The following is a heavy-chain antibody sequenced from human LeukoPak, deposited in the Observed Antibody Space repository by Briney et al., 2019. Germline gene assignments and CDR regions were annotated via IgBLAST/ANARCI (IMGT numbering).Heavy chain of an antibody. CDR3: ARELKGNYCSSTSCYTGNWFDP. CDR1: GYTFTSYG. J-gene: IGHJ5*02. V-gene: IGHV1-18*01. Sequence: ASVKVSCKASGYTFTSYGISWVRQAPGQGLEWMGWISAYNGNTNYAQKLQGRVTMTTDTSTSTAHMELRSLRSDDTAVYYCARELKGNYCSSTSCYTGNWFDPWGQGTLVTVSS. D-gene: IGHD2-2*02. CDR2: ISAYNGNT.